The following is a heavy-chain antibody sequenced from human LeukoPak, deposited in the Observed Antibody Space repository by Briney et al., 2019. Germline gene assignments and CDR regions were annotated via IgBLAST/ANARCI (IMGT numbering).Heavy chain of an antibody. CDR1: GYTFTDYY. CDR3: ARDYSSGWYVY. J-gene: IGHJ4*02. V-gene: IGHV1-2*06. CDR2: INPYSGGT. Sequence: ASVKVSCKASGYTFTDYYMHWVRQAPGQGLEWMGRINPYSGGTNYAQKFQGRVIMTRDTSISTAYMELSRLKSDDTAVYYCARDYSSGWYVYWGQGTLVTVPS. D-gene: IGHD6-19*01.